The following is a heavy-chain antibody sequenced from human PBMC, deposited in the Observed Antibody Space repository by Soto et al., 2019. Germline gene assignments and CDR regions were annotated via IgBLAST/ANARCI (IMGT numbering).Heavy chain of an antibody. V-gene: IGHV3-11*01. Sequence: WGSMRLSCAASGFTFSDYYMSCIRQAPGKGLEWVSYISSSGSTIYYADSVKGRFTISRDNAKNSLYLQMNSLRAEDTAVYYCERDREYQLLYGHFDYWGQGTLVTVSS. D-gene: IGHD2-2*02. CDR3: ERDREYQLLYGHFDY. CDR2: ISSSGSTI. CDR1: GFTFSDYY. J-gene: IGHJ4*02.